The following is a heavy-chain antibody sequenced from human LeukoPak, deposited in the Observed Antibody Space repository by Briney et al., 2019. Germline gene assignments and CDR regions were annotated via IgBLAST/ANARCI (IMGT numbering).Heavy chain of an antibody. CDR1: GFTVSSNY. V-gene: IGHV3-66*02. D-gene: IGHD6-6*01. CDR3: ARVRYSSSSGWFDP. J-gene: IGHJ5*02. CDR2: IYSGGST. Sequence: GGSLRLSCAASGFTVSSNYMSWVRQAPGKGLEWVSVIYSGGSTYYADSVKGRFTISGDNSKNTLYLQMNSLGAEDTAVYYCARVRYSSSSGWFDPWGQGTLVTVSS.